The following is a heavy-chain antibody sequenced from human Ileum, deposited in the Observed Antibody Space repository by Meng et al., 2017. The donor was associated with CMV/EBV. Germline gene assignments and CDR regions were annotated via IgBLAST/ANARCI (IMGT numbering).Heavy chain of an antibody. CDR2: IHTSGTT. CDR1: DGSISSYY. CDR3: AREKSSCTSSTCYGVDS. D-gene: IGHD2-2*01. Sequence: HVALQAAGPGLVKPSETLSLTCTVSDGSISSYYWSWIRQSAGKGLEWIGRIHTSGTTNYNPSLKSRVTLSLDTSKDQFSLKLTSVTAADTAVYYCAREKSSCTSSTCYGVDSWGQGTLVTVSS. V-gene: IGHV4-4*07. J-gene: IGHJ4*02.